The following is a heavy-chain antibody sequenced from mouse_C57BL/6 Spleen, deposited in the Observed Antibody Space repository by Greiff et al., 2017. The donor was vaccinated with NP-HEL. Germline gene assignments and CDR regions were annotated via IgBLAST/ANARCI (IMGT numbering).Heavy chain of an antibody. J-gene: IGHJ3*01. CDR3: AREGVYYGSSWFAY. V-gene: IGHV1-7*01. Sequence: QVQLQQSGAELAKPGASVKLSCKAPGYTFTSYWMHWVKQRPGPGLEWNGYINPSRGYTKYNQKFKEKATLTADKSSSTAYMKLSSLTYEDSAVYYCAREGVYYGSSWFAYWGQGTLVTVSA. CDR2: INPSRGYT. D-gene: IGHD1-1*01. CDR1: GYTFTSYW.